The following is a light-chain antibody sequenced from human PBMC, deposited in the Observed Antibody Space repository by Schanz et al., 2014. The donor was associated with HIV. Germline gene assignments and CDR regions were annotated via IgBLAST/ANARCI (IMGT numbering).Light chain of an antibody. CDR2: GAS. V-gene: IGKV3-20*01. Sequence: EIVMTQSPGTLSVSPGERATLSCRASQTVSNNLAWYQQKPGQAPRLLIFGASSRAAGIPDRFSGSDSGTDFTLTISRVEPEDYAMYYCQQYGSPPWTFGQGTKVEVK. CDR3: QQYGSPPWT. J-gene: IGKJ1*01. CDR1: QTVSNN.